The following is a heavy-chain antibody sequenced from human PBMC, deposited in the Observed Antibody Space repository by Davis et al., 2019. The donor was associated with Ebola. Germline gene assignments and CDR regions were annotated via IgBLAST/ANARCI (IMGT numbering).Heavy chain of an antibody. V-gene: IGHV3-43*02. CDR2: ISGDGGST. CDR1: GFTFDDYA. D-gene: IGHD3-22*01. CDR3: AKDYVVVVYYFDY. Sequence: PGGSLRLSCAASGFTFDDYAMHWVRQAPGKGLEWVSLISGDGGSTYYADSVKGRFTISRDNSKNTLYLQMNSLRAEDTAVYYCAKDYVVVVYYFDYWGQGTLVTVSS. J-gene: IGHJ4*02.